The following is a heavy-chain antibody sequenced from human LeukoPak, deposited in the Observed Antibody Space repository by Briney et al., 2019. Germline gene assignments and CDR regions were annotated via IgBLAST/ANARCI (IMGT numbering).Heavy chain of an antibody. CDR1: GFTFSSYS. V-gene: IGHV3-21*01. D-gene: IGHD2-15*01. J-gene: IGHJ6*02. CDR2: ISSSSSYI. CDR3: ASPPEGGGSSHYYYYGMDV. Sequence: GGSLRLSCAASGFTFSSYSMNWVRQAPGKGLEWVSSISSSSSYIYYADSVRGRFTISRDNAKNSLYLQMNSLRAEDTAVYYCASPPEGGGSSHYYYYGMDVWGQGTTVTVSS.